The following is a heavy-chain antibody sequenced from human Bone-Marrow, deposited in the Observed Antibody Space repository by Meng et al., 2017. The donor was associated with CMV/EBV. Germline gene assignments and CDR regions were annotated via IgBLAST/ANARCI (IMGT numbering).Heavy chain of an antibody. CDR1: GGSFSAYY. CDR2: IDHSGST. J-gene: IGHJ4*02. D-gene: IGHD2-2*01. V-gene: IGHV4-34*01. Sequence: GSPRLSCAVYGGSFSAYYWSWIRQPPGKGLEWIGEIDHSGSTNYHPSLKSRVTISVDTSKNQFSLKLSSVTAADTAVYYCARNGPTYCSSTSCSLDPFDYWGQGTLVTVSS. CDR3: ARNGPTYCSSTSCSLDPFDY.